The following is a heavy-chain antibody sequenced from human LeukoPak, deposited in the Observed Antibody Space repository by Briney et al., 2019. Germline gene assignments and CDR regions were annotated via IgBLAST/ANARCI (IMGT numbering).Heavy chain of an antibody. J-gene: IGHJ4*02. CDR3: ARDSSRYAFDY. V-gene: IGHV3-33*01. D-gene: IGHD6-13*01. CDR1: GFTFSSYG. Sequence: GGSLRLSCAASGFTFSSYGMHWVRQAPGKGLEWVAVIWYDGSNKYYADSVKGRFTLSRDNSKNTLYLQMNSLRAEDTAVYYCARDSSRYAFDYWGQGTLVTVSS. CDR2: IWYDGSNK.